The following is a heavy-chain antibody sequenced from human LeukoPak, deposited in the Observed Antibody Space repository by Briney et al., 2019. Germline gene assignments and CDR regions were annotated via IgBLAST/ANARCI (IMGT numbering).Heavy chain of an antibody. V-gene: IGHV3-15*01. D-gene: IGHD6-13*01. Sequence: GGSLRLSCAASGFTFSNAWMSWVRQAPGKGLEWVGRIKSKTDGGTTDYAAPVKGRFTISRDDSKNTLYLQMNSLKTEDTAVYYRTTETAKKTRGFGYSSSWLDYWGQGTLVTVSS. J-gene: IGHJ4*02. CDR3: TTETAKKTRGFGYSSSWLDY. CDR2: IKSKTDGGTT. CDR1: GFTFSNAW.